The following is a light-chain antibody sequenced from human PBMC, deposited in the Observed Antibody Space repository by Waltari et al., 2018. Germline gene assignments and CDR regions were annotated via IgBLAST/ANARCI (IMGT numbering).Light chain of an antibody. Sequence: QAVLTQPSSLSASPGASASLTCTLRSGLNVGTYTIYWYKQKSGSPPQNLLRYKSDSGKERGSGVPSRFSGSKVASANSGILFISGLQSEDEADYYCLIGHDTDWVFGGGTKLTVL. V-gene: IGLV5-45*02. CDR1: SGLNVGTYT. CDR3: LIGHDTDWV. CDR2: YKSDSGK. J-gene: IGLJ3*02.